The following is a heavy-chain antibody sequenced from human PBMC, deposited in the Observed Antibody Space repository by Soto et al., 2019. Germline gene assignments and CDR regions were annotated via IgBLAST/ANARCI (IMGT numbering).Heavy chain of an antibody. CDR1: GFTFSSYS. Sequence: GGSLRLSCASSGFTFSSYSMNLVRQAPGKGLEWVSYISSSSSTIYYADSVKGRFTISRDNAKNSLYLQMNSLRAEDTAVYYCARDPPYCSSTSCFDYWGQGTLVTVSS. D-gene: IGHD2-2*01. V-gene: IGHV3-48*01. CDR3: ARDPPYCSSTSCFDY. J-gene: IGHJ4*02. CDR2: ISSSSSTI.